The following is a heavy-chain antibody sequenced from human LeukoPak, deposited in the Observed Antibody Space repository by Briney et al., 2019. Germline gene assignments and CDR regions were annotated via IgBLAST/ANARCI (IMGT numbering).Heavy chain of an antibody. V-gene: IGHV3-7*01. CDR1: GFTFSSYW. Sequence: GGSLRLSCAASGFTFSSYWMSWVRQAPGKGLEWVANIKQDGSEKYYVDSVKGRFTISRDNAKNSLYLQMNSLRAEDTAVYYCARELAVAGTVYYYYYGMDVWGQGTAVTVSS. D-gene: IGHD6-19*01. CDR3: ARELAVAGTVYYYYYGMDV. J-gene: IGHJ6*02. CDR2: IKQDGSEK.